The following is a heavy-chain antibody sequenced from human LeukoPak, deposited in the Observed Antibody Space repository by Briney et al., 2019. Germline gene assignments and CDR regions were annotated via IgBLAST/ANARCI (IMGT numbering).Heavy chain of an antibody. CDR2: IRSKRNNYAT. CDR1: GFTFSGSV. CDR3: SRLEDSRPIGVALDI. Sequence: GGSLKLSCAASGFTFSGSVMHWFRQAAGKGRQGGGRIRSKRNNYATAYSASVKGRFTISRDDSKKTVYLHMDSLKTEDTALYYCSRLEDSRPIGVALDIWGQGTVVTVSS. D-gene: IGHD3-16*01. V-gene: IGHV3-73*01. J-gene: IGHJ3*02.